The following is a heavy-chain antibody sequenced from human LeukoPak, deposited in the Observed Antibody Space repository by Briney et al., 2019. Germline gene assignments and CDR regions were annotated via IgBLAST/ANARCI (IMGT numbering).Heavy chain of an antibody. V-gene: IGHV3-11*01. CDR2: IRNSGSAT. CDR1: GFTFSDYY. D-gene: IGHD3-22*01. CDR3: TRGAEVSGYPVFQH. J-gene: IGHJ4*02. Sequence: GGSLRLSCTASGFTFSDYYMNWVRQAPGKGLDWISYIRNSGSATYYADSVEGRFTISRDNAKNSLYLQMNSLRPEDTAMYYCTRGAEVSGYPVFQHWGQGALVTVSS.